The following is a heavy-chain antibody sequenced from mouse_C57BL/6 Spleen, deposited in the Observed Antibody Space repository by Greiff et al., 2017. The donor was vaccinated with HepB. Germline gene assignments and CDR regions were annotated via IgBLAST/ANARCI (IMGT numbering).Heavy chain of an antibody. D-gene: IGHD2-1*01. CDR3: ARGGIYSGAMDY. CDR2: IHPNSGST. V-gene: IGHV1-64*01. J-gene: IGHJ4*01. Sequence: VKLMESGAELVKPGASVKLSCKASGYTFTSYWMHWVKQRPGQGLEWIGMIHPNSGSTNYNEKFKSKATLTVDKSSSTAYMQLSSLTSEDSAVYYCARGGIYSGAMDYWGQGTSVTVSS. CDR1: GYTFTSYW.